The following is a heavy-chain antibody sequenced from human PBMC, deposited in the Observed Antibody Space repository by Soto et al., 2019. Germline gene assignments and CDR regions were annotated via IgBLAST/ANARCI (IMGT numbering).Heavy chain of an antibody. V-gene: IGHV3-7*05. CDR3: VGALTYEVPYYYCDMNV. Sequence: PGGSLRLSCAASGFSFSAYLMSWVRKAPGKGLEWVANIKQGGNEKFYVDSVKGRCTIARDNDKKALYLEMDSLRVEDTTVYYCVGALTYEVPYYYCDMNVCGQGTPVTFSS. D-gene: IGHD3-16*01. CDR1: GFSFSAYL. CDR2: IKQGGNEK. J-gene: IGHJ6*02.